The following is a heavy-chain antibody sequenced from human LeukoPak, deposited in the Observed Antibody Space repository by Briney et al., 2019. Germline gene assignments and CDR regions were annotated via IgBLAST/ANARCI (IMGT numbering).Heavy chain of an antibody. CDR3: AGALVGATLAYDY. CDR1: GGSFSGYY. J-gene: IGHJ4*02. CDR2: INHSGST. D-gene: IGHD1-26*01. V-gene: IGHV4-34*01. Sequence: SETLSLTCAVYGGSFSGYYWSWIRQPPGKGLEWIGEINHSGSTNYNPSLKSRVTISVDTSKNQFSLKLSSVTAADTAVYYCAGALVGATLAYDYWGQGTLVTVSS.